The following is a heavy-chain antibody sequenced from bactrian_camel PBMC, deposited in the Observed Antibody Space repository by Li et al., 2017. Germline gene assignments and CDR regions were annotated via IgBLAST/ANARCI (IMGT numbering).Heavy chain of an antibody. CDR3: AVVRTLVGVRCTDPYLRFGN. CDR2: INPDGSGS. D-gene: IGHD2*01. CDR1: GFTDSSYY. V-gene: IGHV3S5*01. Sequence: HVQLVESGGGLVQPGGSLRLSCATSGFTDSSYYMSWVRQAPGKGLEWVSYINPDGSGSNYADSVRGRFTISRDNAKNTVYLQMNSLKPEDTAMYYCAVVRTLVGVRCTDPYLRFGNWGQGTQVTVS. J-gene: IGHJ6*01.